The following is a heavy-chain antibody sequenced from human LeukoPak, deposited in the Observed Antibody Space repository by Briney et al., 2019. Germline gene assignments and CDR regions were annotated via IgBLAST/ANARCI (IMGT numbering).Heavy chain of an antibody. Sequence: PSETLSLTCAVYGGSFSGYYWSWIRQPPGKGLEWIGEINHSGSTNYNPSLKSRVTISVDTSKNQFSLKLSSVTAADTAVYYCARRSSSSSWYRTTWSDPWGQGTLVTVSS. CDR3: ARRSSSSSWYRTTWSDP. CDR2: INHSGST. CDR1: GGSFSGYY. V-gene: IGHV4-34*01. D-gene: IGHD6-13*01. J-gene: IGHJ5*02.